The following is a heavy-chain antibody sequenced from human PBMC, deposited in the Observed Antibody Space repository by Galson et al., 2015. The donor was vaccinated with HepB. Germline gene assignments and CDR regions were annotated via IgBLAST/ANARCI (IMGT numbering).Heavy chain of an antibody. D-gene: IGHD3-3*01. CDR2: IYYSGST. Sequence: TLSLTCTVSGGSISSSSYYWGWIRQPPGKGLEWIGSIYYSGSTYYNPSLKSRVTISVDTSKNQFSLKLSSVTAADTAVYYCARDFTIFGVVIPMMFDYWGQGTLVTVSS. CDR3: ARDFTIFGVVIPMMFDY. J-gene: IGHJ4*02. CDR1: GGSISSSSYY. V-gene: IGHV4-39*07.